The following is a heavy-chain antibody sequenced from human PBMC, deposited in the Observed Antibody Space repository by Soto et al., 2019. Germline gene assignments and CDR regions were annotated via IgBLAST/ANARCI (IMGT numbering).Heavy chain of an antibody. J-gene: IGHJ5*02. CDR1: GGSISSGDYY. D-gene: IGHD6-13*01. CDR3: AKSSSVYGWCDP. V-gene: IGHV4-30-4*01. Sequence: SETLSLTCTVSGGSISSGDYYWSWIRQPPGKGLEWIGYIYYSGSTYYNPSLKSRVTISVDTSKNQFSLKLSSVTAADTAVYYCAKSSSVYGWCDPWGQGTLVTGSS. CDR2: IYYSGST.